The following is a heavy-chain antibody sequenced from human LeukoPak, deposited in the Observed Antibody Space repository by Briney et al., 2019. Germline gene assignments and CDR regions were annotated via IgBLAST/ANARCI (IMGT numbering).Heavy chain of an antibody. D-gene: IGHD3-10*01. J-gene: IGHJ6*03. V-gene: IGHV1-18*01. Sequence: ASVKVSCKASGYTFTSYGISWVRQAPGQGLEWMGWISAYNGNTNYAQKLQGRVTITTDTSTSTAYMELRSLRSDDTAVYYCATGYGSGSKTYYYYYYMEVCGKGTTVTVSS. CDR2: ISAYNGNT. CDR1: GYTFTSYG. CDR3: ATGYGSGSKTYYYYYYMEV.